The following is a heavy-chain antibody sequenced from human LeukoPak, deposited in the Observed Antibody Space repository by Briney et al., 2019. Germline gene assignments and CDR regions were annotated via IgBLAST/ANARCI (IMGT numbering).Heavy chain of an antibody. CDR1: GGSFSGYY. Sequence: SETLSLTCAVYGGSFSGYYWSWIRQPPGKGLEWIGEINHSGSTNYNPSLKSRVTISVDTSKNQFSLKLSSVTAADTAVYYCARGPPPHYYGSGRYYYRWGQGTLVTVSS. CDR3: ARGPPPHYYGSGRYYYR. V-gene: IGHV4-34*01. J-gene: IGHJ4*02. D-gene: IGHD3-10*01. CDR2: INHSGST.